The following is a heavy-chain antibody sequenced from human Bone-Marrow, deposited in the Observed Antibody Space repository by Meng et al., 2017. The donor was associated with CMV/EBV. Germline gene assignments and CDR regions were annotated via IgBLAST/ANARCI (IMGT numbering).Heavy chain of an antibody. Sequence: GESLKISCAASGFTFSSYSMNWVRQAPGKGLEWVSSISSSSSYIYYADSVKGRFTISRDNAKNPLYLQMNSLRAEDTAVYYCARDRSKGGAIDYWGQGTLVTVPS. V-gene: IGHV3-21*01. CDR2: ISSSSSYI. D-gene: IGHD3-16*02. CDR3: ARDRSKGGAIDY. CDR1: GFTFSSYS. J-gene: IGHJ4*02.